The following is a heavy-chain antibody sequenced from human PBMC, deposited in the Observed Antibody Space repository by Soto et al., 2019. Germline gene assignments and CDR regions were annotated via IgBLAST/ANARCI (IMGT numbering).Heavy chain of an antibody. Sequence: SETLSLTCTVSGGSISSGGYYWSWIRQHPGKGLEWIGYIYYSGSTYYNPSLKSRVTISVDTSKNQFSLKLSPVTAADTAVYYCARNRGSSSYYGMDVWGQGTTVTVSS. J-gene: IGHJ6*02. CDR1: GGSISSGGYY. CDR3: ARNRGSSSYYGMDV. D-gene: IGHD6-6*01. V-gene: IGHV4-31*03. CDR2: IYYSGST.